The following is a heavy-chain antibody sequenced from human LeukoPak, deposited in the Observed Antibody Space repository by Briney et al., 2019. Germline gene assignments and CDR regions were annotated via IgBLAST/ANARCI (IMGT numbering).Heavy chain of an antibody. J-gene: IGHJ4*02. CDR1: GFSLSDYY. V-gene: IGHV3-11*01. Sequence: GGSLRLSCAASGFSLSDYYMSWVRQAPGKQLEWISYITTSGSSTDYADSVKGRFTISRDNAKNSVVLQMDSLRAEDTAVYYCTRERRGNYLAFDSWGQGTLVSVSS. CDR2: ITTSGSST. D-gene: IGHD3-16*01. CDR3: TRERRGNYLAFDS.